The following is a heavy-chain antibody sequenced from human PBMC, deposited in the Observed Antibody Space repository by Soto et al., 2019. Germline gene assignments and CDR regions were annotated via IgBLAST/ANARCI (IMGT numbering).Heavy chain of an antibody. J-gene: IGHJ4*02. CDR2: IYSGGYT. V-gene: IGHV3-53*01. CDR3: ATRAGGGGY. CDR1: GFTVSNNY. Sequence: EVQLVESGGGLIQPGGSLRLSCAVSGFTVSNNYMSWVRQAPGKGLEGVSVIYSGGYTAYGDSVKGRFTISRDNSKNTLLFQKSARRSPATAVCYCATRAGGGGYWGQGTLVTVSS. D-gene: IGHD3-10*01.